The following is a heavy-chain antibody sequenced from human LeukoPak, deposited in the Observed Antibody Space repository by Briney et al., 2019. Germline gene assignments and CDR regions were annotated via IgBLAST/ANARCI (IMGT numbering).Heavy chain of an antibody. V-gene: IGHV3-23*01. Sequence: GGSLRLSCAASGFTFSSYGMSWVRQAPGTGLEWVSAISGSGGSTYYADSVKGRFTISRDNSKNTLYLQMNSLRAEDTAVYYCAKARQWLVPSFDYWGQGTLVTVSS. J-gene: IGHJ4*02. CDR3: AKARQWLVPSFDY. CDR1: GFTFSSYG. D-gene: IGHD6-19*01. CDR2: ISGSGGST.